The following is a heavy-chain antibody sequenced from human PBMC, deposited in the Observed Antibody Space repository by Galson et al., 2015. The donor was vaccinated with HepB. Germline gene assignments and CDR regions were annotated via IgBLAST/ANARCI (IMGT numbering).Heavy chain of an antibody. CDR3: ARESYSSSRVGFDY. D-gene: IGHD6-13*01. CDR1: GFTFSSYS. CDR2: ISSSSSTI. Sequence: SLRLSCAASGFTFSSYSMNWVRQAPGKGLEWVSYISSSSSTIYYADSVKGRFTISRDNAKNSLYLQMNSLRAEDTAVYYCARESYSSSRVGFDYWGQGTLVTVSS. J-gene: IGHJ4*02. V-gene: IGHV3-48*01.